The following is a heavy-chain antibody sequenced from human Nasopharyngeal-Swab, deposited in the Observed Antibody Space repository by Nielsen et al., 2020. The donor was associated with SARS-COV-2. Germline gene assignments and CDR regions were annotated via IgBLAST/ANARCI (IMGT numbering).Heavy chain of an antibody. V-gene: IGHV3-74*01. CDR2: VNQDGSRT. Sequence: GESLKISCVASGVIFSKYWMHWVRQAPGKGLVWVSRVNQDGSRTDYADSVRGRFTISRDNAENTLYLQMNSLRVEDTAVYYCVKHQGSSSDQWGQGTLVTVSS. CDR1: GVIFSKYW. CDR3: VKHQGSSSDQ. J-gene: IGHJ4*02.